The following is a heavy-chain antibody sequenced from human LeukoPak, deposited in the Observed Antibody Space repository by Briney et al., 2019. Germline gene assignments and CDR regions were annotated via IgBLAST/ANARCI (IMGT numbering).Heavy chain of an antibody. V-gene: IGHV4-59*08. CDR1: GGSISSYY. Sequence: SETLSLTCTVSGGSISSYYWSWIRQPPGKGLEWIGYIYYSGSTNYNPSLKSRVTISVDTFKNQFSLKLSSVTAADTAVYYCARLGSSWYLDYWGQGTLVTVSS. CDR3: ARLGSSWYLDY. D-gene: IGHD6-13*01. J-gene: IGHJ4*02. CDR2: IYYSGST.